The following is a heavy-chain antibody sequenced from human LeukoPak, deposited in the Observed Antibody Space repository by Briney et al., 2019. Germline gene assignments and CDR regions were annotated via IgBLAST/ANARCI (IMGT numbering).Heavy chain of an antibody. CDR2: IYYSGST. Sequence: SETLSLTCTVSGGSISSYYWSWIRQPPGKGLEWIGYIYYSGSTNYNPSPKSRVTISVDTSKNQFSLKLSSVTAADTAVYYCARLRYFDWLLEYYFDYWGQGTLVTVSS. D-gene: IGHD3-9*01. CDR1: GGSISSYY. V-gene: IGHV4-59*01. J-gene: IGHJ4*02. CDR3: ARLRYFDWLLEYYFDY.